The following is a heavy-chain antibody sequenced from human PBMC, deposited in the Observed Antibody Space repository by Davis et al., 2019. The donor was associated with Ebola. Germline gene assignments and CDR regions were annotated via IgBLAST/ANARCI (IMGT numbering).Heavy chain of an antibody. CDR1: GFTFSGSA. CDR2: IRSKANSYAT. Sequence: GESLKISCAASGFTFSGSAMHWVRQASGKGLEWVGRIRSKANSYATAYAASVKGRFTISRDDSKNTAYLQMNSLKTEDTAVYYCTSTVTTDQSDYWGQGTLVTVSS. CDR3: TSTVTTDQSDY. V-gene: IGHV3-73*01. J-gene: IGHJ4*02. D-gene: IGHD4-17*01.